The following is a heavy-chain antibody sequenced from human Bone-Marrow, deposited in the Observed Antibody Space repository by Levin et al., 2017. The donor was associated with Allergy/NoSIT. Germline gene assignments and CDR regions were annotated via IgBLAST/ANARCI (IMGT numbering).Heavy chain of an antibody. CDR1: GDTFRRYA. Sequence: GASVKVSCKASGDTFRRYAITWVRQAPGQGLEWLGVIIPIFGTTNYAQKFQGRVTITADESTSTAYMELTSLRSGDTAVYYCATALWRPGVAGTKRVNNWFDPWGQGTLVTVSS. D-gene: IGHD6-19*01. V-gene: IGHV1-69*13. CDR3: ATALWRPGVAGTKRVNNWFDP. J-gene: IGHJ5*02. CDR2: IIPIFGTT.